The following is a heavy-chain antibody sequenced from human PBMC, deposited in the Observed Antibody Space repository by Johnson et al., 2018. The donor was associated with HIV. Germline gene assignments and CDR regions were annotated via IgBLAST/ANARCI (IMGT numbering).Heavy chain of an antibody. J-gene: IGHJ3*01. CDR1: GFTFSTYG. CDR2: MWYDGSNK. V-gene: IGHV3-33*06. CDR3: AKEQWCSSCTNNAFDF. D-gene: IGHD6-13*01. Sequence: QMLLVESGGGVVQPGRSLRLSCAASGFTFSTYGMHWVRQAPGKGLEWVAVMWYDGSNKYYADSVKGRFTISRDNSKNTLYLQMNSRRAEDTAVYYCAKEQWCSSCTNNAFDFWGQGTMVTVSS.